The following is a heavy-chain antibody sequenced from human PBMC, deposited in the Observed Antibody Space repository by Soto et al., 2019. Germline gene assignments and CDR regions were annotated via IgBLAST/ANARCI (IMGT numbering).Heavy chain of an antibody. Sequence: DVQLVESGGGLIQPGESLRLSCAAFGLTISGKKYVAWVRQAPGKGLAWVSALYDVDGSFYADSVKGRFTTSSDSSKTTVYLKMNDLRPDDTAVYYCATWHEREHAYDVWGQGTTVTVSS. CDR1: GLTISGKKY. CDR2: LYDVDGS. D-gene: IGHD1-1*01. CDR3: ATWHEREHAYDV. J-gene: IGHJ3*01. V-gene: IGHV3-53*01.